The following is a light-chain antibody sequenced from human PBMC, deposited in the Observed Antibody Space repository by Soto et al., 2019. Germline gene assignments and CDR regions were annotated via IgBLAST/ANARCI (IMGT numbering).Light chain of an antibody. CDR3: QQRSNWPSIT. Sequence: EIVMTQSPSTLSVSPGERATLSCRASQSVSTNLAWYQQKPGQGPRLLIFGASNRATGIPARFSGSGSGTDFTLTINSLEPEDSAVYYCQQRSNWPSITFGQGTRLEIK. CDR1: QSVSTN. J-gene: IGKJ5*01. V-gene: IGKV3-11*01. CDR2: GAS.